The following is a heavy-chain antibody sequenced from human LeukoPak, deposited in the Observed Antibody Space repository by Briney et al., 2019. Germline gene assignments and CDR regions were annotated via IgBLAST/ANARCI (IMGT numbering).Heavy chain of an antibody. J-gene: IGHJ4*02. CDR2: IIPILGIA. Sequence: SVKVSCKASGGTFSSYTISWVRQAPGQGLEWMGRIIPILGIANYAQKFQGRVTTTADKSTSTAYMELSSLRSEDTAVYYCARLTRRDFTVTPEDYWGQGTLVTVYS. CDR3: ARLTRRDFTVTPEDY. D-gene: IGHD4-17*01. CDR1: GGTFSSYT. V-gene: IGHV1-69*02.